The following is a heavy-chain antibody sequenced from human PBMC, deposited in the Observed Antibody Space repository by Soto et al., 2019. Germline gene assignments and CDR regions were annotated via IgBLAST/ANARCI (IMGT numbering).Heavy chain of an antibody. CDR2: ISYDGSNQ. J-gene: IGHJ4*02. Sequence: QVQLVESGGGVVQPGTSLRLSCAASGFIFTNYAMHWVRQAPGKGLEWVAIISYDGSNQFYGDSVKGRITISRDNSKNTVYLQMNSLRPEDTAVYYCARDPLLAGFLGHFDFWGQGILVTVSS. V-gene: IGHV3-30*04. D-gene: IGHD2-15*01. CDR3: ARDPLLAGFLGHFDF. CDR1: GFIFTNYA.